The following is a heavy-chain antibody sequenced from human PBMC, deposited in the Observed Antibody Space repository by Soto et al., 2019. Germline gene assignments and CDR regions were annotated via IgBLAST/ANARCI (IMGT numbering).Heavy chain of an antibody. J-gene: IGHJ6*02. Sequence: ASVKVSCKASGYTFTSYDINWVRQATGQGLEWMGWMNPNSGNTGYAQKFQGRVTMTRNTSISTAYMELSSLRSEDTAVYCCAREEGYYYGMDVWGQGTTVTVSS. CDR1: GYTFTSYD. V-gene: IGHV1-8*01. CDR3: AREEGYYYGMDV. CDR2: MNPNSGNT.